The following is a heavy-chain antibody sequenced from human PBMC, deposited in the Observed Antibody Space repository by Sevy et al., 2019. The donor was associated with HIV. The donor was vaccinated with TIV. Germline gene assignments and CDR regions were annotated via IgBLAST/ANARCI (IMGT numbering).Heavy chain of an antibody. CDR1: GFTFSTFA. CDR3: AKDWGTTAISDY. CDR2: ISATGSST. V-gene: IGHV3-23*01. D-gene: IGHD3-16*01. J-gene: IGHJ4*02. Sequence: GESLKISCAGSGFTFSTFAMIWVRQAPGNGLEWVSAISATGSSTFYSDSVKGRFTTSRDNSKNTLYLQMNSLRADDTAVYYCAKDWGTTAISDYWGQRTLVTVSS.